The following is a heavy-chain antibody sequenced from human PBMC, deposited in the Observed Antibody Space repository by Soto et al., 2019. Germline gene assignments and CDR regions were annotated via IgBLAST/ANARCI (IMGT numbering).Heavy chain of an antibody. CDR2: TTSDGTTT. Sequence: PGGSLRLSCAASGFTFGNYWMHWVRQAPGKGLEWVSRTTSDGTTTNYADSVKGRFTVSRDNAKNTLYLQMNSLRAEDKAMYYCARAEVDYWGPGTLATVSS. CDR3: ARAEVDY. J-gene: IGHJ4*02. V-gene: IGHV3-74*01. CDR1: GFTFGNYW.